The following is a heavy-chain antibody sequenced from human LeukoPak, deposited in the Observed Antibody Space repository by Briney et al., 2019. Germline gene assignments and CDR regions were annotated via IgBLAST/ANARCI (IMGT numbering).Heavy chain of an antibody. D-gene: IGHD6-13*01. CDR2: IYYSGST. Sequence: PSETLSLTCTVSGGSISSSSYSWSWIRQPPGKGLEWIGYIYYSGSTNYNPSLKSRVTISVDTSKNQFSLKLSSVTAADTAVYYCAREGSSWAIDYWGQGTLVTVSS. V-gene: IGHV4-61*01. CDR1: GGSISSSSYS. J-gene: IGHJ4*02. CDR3: AREGSSWAIDY.